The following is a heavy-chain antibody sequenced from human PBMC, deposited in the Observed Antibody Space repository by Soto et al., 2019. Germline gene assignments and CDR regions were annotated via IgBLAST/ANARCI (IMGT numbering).Heavy chain of an antibody. CDR1: GGSISSGGYS. Sequence: SETLSLTCAVSGGSISSGGYSWSWIRQPPGKGLEWIGYMYHSGSTYYNPSLKSRVTISIDTSKNQFSLKLSSVTAADTAVYYCARVVVHKNYYYYGMDVWGQGTTVTVSS. J-gene: IGHJ6*02. CDR2: MYHSGST. D-gene: IGHD3-22*01. V-gene: IGHV4-30-2*05. CDR3: ARVVVHKNYYYYGMDV.